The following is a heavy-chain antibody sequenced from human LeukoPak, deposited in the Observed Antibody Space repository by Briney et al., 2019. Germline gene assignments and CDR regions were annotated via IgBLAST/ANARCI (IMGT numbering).Heavy chain of an antibody. J-gene: IGHJ4*02. D-gene: IGHD2-2*01. CDR3: ARVYCSSTSCPFDS. V-gene: IGHV4-39*07. Sequence: SETLSLTCTVSGGSISNSLYYWDWIRQPPGKGLEWIGSITYSGRSYSNPSLKSRVTISVDTSKNQFSLKLNSVTAADTAVYYCARVYCSSTSCPFDSWGQGTLVTVSS. CDR1: GGSISNSLYY. CDR2: ITYSGRS.